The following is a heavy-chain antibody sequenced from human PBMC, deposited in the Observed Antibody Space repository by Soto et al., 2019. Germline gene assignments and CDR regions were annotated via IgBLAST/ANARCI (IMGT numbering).Heavy chain of an antibody. J-gene: IGHJ4*02. D-gene: IGHD1-1*01. CDR3: AKSVYNWNDGFFDY. V-gene: IGHV3-30*18. CDR1: GFTFSSYG. Sequence: GGSLRLSCAASGFTFSSYGMHWVRQAPGKGLEGVAVISYDGNNKYYADSVKGRFTISRDNSKNTLYLQMNSLRAEDTAVYYCAKSVYNWNDGFFDYWGQGTLVTVSS. CDR2: ISYDGNNK.